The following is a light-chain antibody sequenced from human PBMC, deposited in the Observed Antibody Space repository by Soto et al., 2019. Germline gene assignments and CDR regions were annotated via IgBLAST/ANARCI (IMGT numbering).Light chain of an antibody. J-gene: IGKJ2*01. CDR3: QQSGSSFST. Sequence: EIVLTQSPGTLSLSPGERATLSCRASQSVSSAYLAWYQQIPGQAPRLLIYGASSRATGIPDRFSGSGSGTDFTLTISGLEPEDFAVYYCQQSGSSFSTLGQGTKLEIK. CDR1: QSVSSAY. V-gene: IGKV3-20*01. CDR2: GAS.